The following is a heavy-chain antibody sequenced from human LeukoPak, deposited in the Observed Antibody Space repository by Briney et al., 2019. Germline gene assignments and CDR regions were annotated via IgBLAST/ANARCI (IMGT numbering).Heavy chain of an antibody. V-gene: IGHV3-30*18. CDR1: GFTFSSYG. J-gene: IGHJ6*02. CDR2: ISYDGSNK. D-gene: IGHD3-16*01. Sequence: PGGSLRLSCAASGFTFSSYGMHWVRQAPGKGLEWVAVISYDGSNKYYADSVKGRFTISRDNSKNTLYLQMNSLRAEDTALYYCAKDTLYYGMDVWGQGTTVTVSS. CDR3: AKDTLYYGMDV.